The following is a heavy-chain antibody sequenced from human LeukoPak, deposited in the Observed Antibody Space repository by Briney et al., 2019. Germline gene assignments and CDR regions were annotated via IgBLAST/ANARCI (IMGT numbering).Heavy chain of an antibody. CDR3: ARDGYYYDSSGYYWFDY. CDR1: GYTFTSYG. J-gene: IGHJ5*01. V-gene: IGHV1-18*01. Sequence: GASVKVSCKASGYTFTSYGMSWVRQAPGQGLEWMGWVIAYNGNTNYAQKLQGRVTMTTDTPTSTAYMELRSLRSDDTAVYYCARDGYYYDSSGYYWFDYWGQGTLVTVSS. D-gene: IGHD3-22*01. CDR2: VIAYNGNT.